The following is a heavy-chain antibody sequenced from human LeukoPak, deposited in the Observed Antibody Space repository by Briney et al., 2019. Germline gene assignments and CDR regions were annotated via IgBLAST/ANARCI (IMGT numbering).Heavy chain of an antibody. CDR1: GYSFTNYW. V-gene: IGHV5-51*01. J-gene: IGHJ4*02. D-gene: IGHD6-6*01. CDR2: VYPGDSDT. Sequence: GESLKISCKGSGYSFTNYWIGWVRQMPGKGLEWMGIVYPGDSDTRYSPSFQGQVTISADKSINTAYLQWSSLKASDTAMYYCARLGSSVPYNLDYWGRGTLVTVSS. CDR3: ARLGSSVPYNLDY.